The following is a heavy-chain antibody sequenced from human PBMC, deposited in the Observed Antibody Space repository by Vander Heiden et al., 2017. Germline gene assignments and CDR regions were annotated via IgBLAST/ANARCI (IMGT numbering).Heavy chain of an antibody. V-gene: IGHV3-11*01. Sequence: QVQLVESGGGLVKPGGSLRLPCAASGFTFRDAYMSGSRQAPGKGLEWVSYISGSSSTINYADSVKGRCTISRDNAENSLYLQMNSLRAEDTAVYYCASPFRVGYSSSWTADWGQGTLVTVSS. CDR2: ISGSSSTI. D-gene: IGHD6-13*01. CDR3: ASPFRVGYSSSWTAD. J-gene: IGHJ4*02. CDR1: GFTFRDAY.